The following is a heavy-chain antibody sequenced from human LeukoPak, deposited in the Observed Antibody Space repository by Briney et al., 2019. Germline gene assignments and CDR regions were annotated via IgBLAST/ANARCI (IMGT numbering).Heavy chain of an antibody. D-gene: IGHD3-22*01. CDR3: TTDRKFGRPTYYYDSSGYYHDY. J-gene: IGHJ4*02. V-gene: IGHV3-15*01. CDR2: IKSKTNGETR. Sequence: PGGSLRLSCSASGFTLSNAWMNWVRQAPGKGLEWVGLIKSKTNGETRDYAAPVKGRFTISRDDSDNTLYLQMNSLKTEDTAVYYCTTDRKFGRPTYYYDSSGYYHDYWGQGTLVTVSS. CDR1: GFTLSNAW.